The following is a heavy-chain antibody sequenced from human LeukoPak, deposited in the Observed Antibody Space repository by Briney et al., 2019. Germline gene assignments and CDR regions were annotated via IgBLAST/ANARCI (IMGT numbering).Heavy chain of an antibody. Sequence: PGGSLRLSCAASGFTFSSYAMNWVRQAPGKGLERVSSISGSGGSTYYADSVKGRFTISRDNSKNTLYLQMNSLRAEDTAVYYCAKALWFGESYYYYYMDVWGQGTTVTVSS. CDR3: AKALWFGESYYYYYMDV. CDR2: ISGSGGST. J-gene: IGHJ6*03. V-gene: IGHV3-23*01. D-gene: IGHD3-10*01. CDR1: GFTFSSYA.